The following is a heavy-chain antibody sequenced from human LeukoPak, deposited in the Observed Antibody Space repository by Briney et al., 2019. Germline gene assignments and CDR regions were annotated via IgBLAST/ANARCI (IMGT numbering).Heavy chain of an antibody. CDR3: ARDGVPYSSGWYGPGL. D-gene: IGHD6-19*01. CDR2: ISSSSSTI. J-gene: IGHJ4*02. V-gene: IGHV3-48*01. CDR1: GFTFSSYS. Sequence: GGSLRLSCAASGFTFSSYSMNWVRQAPGKGLEWVSYISSSSSTIYYADSVKGRFTISRDNAKNSLYLQMSSLRAEDTAVYYCARDGVPYSSGWYGPGLWGQGTLVTVSS.